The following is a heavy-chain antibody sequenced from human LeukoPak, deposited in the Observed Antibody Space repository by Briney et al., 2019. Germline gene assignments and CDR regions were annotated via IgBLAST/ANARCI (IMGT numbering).Heavy chain of an antibody. CDR1: GFTFSSYA. V-gene: IGHV3-23*01. D-gene: IGHD2-8*01. Sequence: GGSLRLSCAASGFTFSSYAMSWVRQAPGKGLEWVSAISGSGGSTYYADSVKGRFTISRDNSKNTLCLQMNSLRAEDTAVYYCAKDKAMVYAFGYFDYWGQGTLVTVSS. CDR2: ISGSGGST. J-gene: IGHJ4*02. CDR3: AKDKAMVYAFGYFDY.